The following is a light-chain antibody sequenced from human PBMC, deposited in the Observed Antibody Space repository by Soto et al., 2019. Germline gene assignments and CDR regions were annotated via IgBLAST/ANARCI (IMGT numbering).Light chain of an antibody. V-gene: IGLV1-40*01. J-gene: IGLJ2*01. CDR2: GNS. CDR1: SSNIGANYD. CDR3: QSYDSSLSGVV. Sequence: QSVLTQPPSVSGAPWQRVTISCTGSSSNIGANYDVHWYQQLPGTAPKLLIYGNSNRPSGVPDRFSGSKSGTSASLAITGLQAEDEADYYCQSYDSSLSGVVFGGGTKLTVL.